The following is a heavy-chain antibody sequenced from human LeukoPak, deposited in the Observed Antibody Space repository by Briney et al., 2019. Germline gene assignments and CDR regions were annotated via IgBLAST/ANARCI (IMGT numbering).Heavy chain of an antibody. CDR2: INHNGEMI. CDR3: VRDNDWAFHY. CDR1: GFTFSDYI. Sequence: GGSLRLSCAASGFTFSDYIMSWVRQAPGKGLEWVSYINHNGEMIYYADSVKGRFTISRDTAKKTLYLQMNSLRDDDTALYYCVRDNDWAFHYWGQGTLVTVSS. J-gene: IGHJ4*02. V-gene: IGHV3-48*02. D-gene: IGHD3-9*01.